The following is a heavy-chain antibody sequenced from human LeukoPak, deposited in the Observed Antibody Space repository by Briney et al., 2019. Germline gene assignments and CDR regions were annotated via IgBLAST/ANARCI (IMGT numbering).Heavy chain of an antibody. Sequence: ASVKVSCKASGYTFTSYGISWVRQAPGQGLEWMGWISAYNGNTNYAQKLQGRVTMTTDTSTSTAYMELRSLRSDDTAVYYCAKVVVLWLGELISSYYNRTSGAKGPRSPSP. CDR2: ISAYNGNT. J-gene: IGHJ6*03. D-gene: IGHD3-10*01. CDR3: AKVVVLWLGELISSYYNRTS. CDR1: GYTFTSYG. V-gene: IGHV1-18*01.